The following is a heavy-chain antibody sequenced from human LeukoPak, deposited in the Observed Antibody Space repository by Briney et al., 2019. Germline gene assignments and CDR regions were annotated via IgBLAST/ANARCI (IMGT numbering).Heavy chain of an antibody. J-gene: IGHJ4*02. CDR1: GFTFDDYA. Sequence: PGGSLRLSCAASGFTFDDYAMHWVRQAPGKGLEWVSGISWNSGSIGYADSVKGRFTISRDNAKNSLYLQMNSLRAEDTALYYCAKDKGGGVLLWFGELSDWGQGTLVTVSS. CDR3: AKDKGGGVLLWFGELSD. CDR2: ISWNSGSI. D-gene: IGHD3-10*01. V-gene: IGHV3-9*01.